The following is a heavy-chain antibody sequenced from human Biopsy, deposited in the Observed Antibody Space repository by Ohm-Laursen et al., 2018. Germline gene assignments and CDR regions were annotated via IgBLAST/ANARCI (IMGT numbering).Heavy chain of an antibody. CDR3: ARDPHGEGRDYGSYFDY. CDR2: ISAYNGHT. V-gene: IGHV1-18*04. CDR1: GYTFAGYY. J-gene: IGHJ4*02. Sequence: ASVKVSCKTSGYTFAGYYLHWVRQAPGHGLEWMGWISAYNGHTKFARKFQDRVTMTTDTSTTTAYMDLRSLRSDDTAVYYCARDPHGEGRDYGSYFDYWGQGTLVTVSS. D-gene: IGHD4-17*01.